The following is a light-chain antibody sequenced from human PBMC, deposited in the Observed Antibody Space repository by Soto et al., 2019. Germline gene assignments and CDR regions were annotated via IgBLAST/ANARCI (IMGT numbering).Light chain of an antibody. CDR1: NIGSRS. CDR3: QVWDSSTDHSV. J-gene: IGLJ1*01. CDR2: DDS. Sequence: SYELTQPPSVSVAPGQTARITCGGNNIGSRSVHWYQLKPGQAPMLVVYDDSDRPSGIPERFSGSNSGNTATLTISGVEAGDEAAYYCQVWDSSTDHSVFGTGTKVTVL. V-gene: IGLV3-21*02.